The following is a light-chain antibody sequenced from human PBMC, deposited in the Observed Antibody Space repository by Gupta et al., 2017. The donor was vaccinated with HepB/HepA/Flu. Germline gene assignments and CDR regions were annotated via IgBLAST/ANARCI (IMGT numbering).Light chain of an antibody. CDR3: QVWDITTAHVV. V-gene: IGLV3-9*01. CDR1: NIGSKN. CDR2: RDS. Sequence: SYDITHPLSVSVAMGQPARLTCGVNNIGSKNVHWYQQKPGQSPVLVIYRDSNRPAEIPERFSGSNSGNTATLTISRAQAGDEADYYCQVWDITTAHVVFGGGTNLTVL. J-gene: IGLJ2*01.